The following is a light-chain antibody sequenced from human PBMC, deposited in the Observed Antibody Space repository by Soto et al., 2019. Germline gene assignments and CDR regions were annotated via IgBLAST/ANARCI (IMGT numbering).Light chain of an antibody. CDR3: QQYASSPLT. V-gene: IGKV3-20*01. Sequence: EFVLTQSPGTLSLSPGERATLSCRASQTVRNNYLAWYQQKPGQAPRLIIYDEYSRAAGIPDRFSASGSGTDFTLTISRLEPEEFAVYYCQQYASSPLTFGRGTKVDIK. J-gene: IGKJ4*02. CDR2: DEY. CDR1: QTVRNNY.